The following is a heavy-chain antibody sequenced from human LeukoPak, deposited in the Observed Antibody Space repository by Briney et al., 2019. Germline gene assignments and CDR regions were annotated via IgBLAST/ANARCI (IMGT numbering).Heavy chain of an antibody. Sequence: PSETLSLTCTVSGGSISSYCWSWIRQPAGKGLEWIGRIYTSGSTNYNPSLKSRVTMSVDTSKNQFSLKLSSVTAADTAVYYCARDANVVVPAATRGYYYYYYMDVWGKGTTVTVSS. CDR3: ARDANVVVPAATRGYYYYYYMDV. J-gene: IGHJ6*03. CDR2: IYTSGST. V-gene: IGHV4-4*07. D-gene: IGHD2-2*01. CDR1: GGSISSYC.